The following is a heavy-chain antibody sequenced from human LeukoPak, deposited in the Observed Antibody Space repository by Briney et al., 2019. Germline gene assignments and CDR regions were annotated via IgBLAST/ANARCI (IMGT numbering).Heavy chain of an antibody. J-gene: IGHJ4*02. CDR2: ISSSGSTI. CDR1: GFTFSDYY. V-gene: IGHV3-11*01. D-gene: IGHD3-22*01. Sequence: GGSLRLSCAASGFTFSDYYMSWIRRAPGKGLEWVSYISSSGSTIYYADSVRGRFTISRDNAKNSLYLQMNSLRAEDTAVYYCARVGNYDSSGAIDYWGQGTLVTVSS. CDR3: ARVGNYDSSGAIDY.